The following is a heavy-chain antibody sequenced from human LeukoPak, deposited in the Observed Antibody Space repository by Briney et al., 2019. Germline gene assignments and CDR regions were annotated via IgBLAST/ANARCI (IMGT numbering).Heavy chain of an antibody. CDR1: GYTFTGYY. J-gene: IGHJ4*02. Sequence: ASVKVSCKASGYTFTGYYMHWVQQAPGQGLEWMGRINPNSGGTNYAQKFQGRVTMTRDTSISTAYMELSRLRSDDTAVYYCTRGARMRGQQSTLYYFDYWGQGTLVTVSS. D-gene: IGHD6-13*01. V-gene: IGHV1-2*06. CDR2: INPNSGGT. CDR3: TRGARMRGQQSTLYYFDY.